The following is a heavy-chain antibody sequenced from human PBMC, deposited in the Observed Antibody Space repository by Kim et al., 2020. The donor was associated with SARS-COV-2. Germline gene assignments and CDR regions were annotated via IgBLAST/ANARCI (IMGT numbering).Heavy chain of an antibody. CDR3: ARVVFGHYGSGFGSYGMDV. J-gene: IGHJ6*02. Sequence: SETLSLTCAVSGGSISSGGYSWSWIRQPPGKGLEWIGYIYHSGSTYYNPSLKSRVTISVDRSKNQFSLKLSSVTAADTAVYYCARVVFGHYGSGFGSYGMDVWGQGTTVTVSS. CDR1: GGSISSGGYS. CDR2: IYHSGST. D-gene: IGHD3-10*01. V-gene: IGHV4-30-2*01.